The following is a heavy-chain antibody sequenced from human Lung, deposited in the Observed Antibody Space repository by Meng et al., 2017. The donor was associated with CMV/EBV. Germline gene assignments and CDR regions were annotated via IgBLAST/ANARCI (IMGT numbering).Heavy chain of an antibody. V-gene: IGHV1-69*05. Sequence: SVXVSXKASGDTFSRYAVSWVRQAPGQGLEWVGGIITIFGTPYYAQKFQGRVTITTDESTTTVYMELSSLRFEDTAVYYCARGGGSGTPTWKYYGMDVWXQGTTVTVSS. J-gene: IGHJ6*01. CDR3: ARGGGSGTPTWKYYGMDV. D-gene: IGHD1-1*01. CDR2: IITIFGTP. CDR1: GDTFSRYA.